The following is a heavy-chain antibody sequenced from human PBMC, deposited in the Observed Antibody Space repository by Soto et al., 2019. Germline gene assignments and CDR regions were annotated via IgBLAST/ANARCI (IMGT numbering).Heavy chain of an antibody. CDR1: GGSISDYY. V-gene: IGHV4-59*01. CDR2: IYYSGST. D-gene: IGHD1-26*01. J-gene: IGHJ4*02. Sequence: SETLSLTCTVSGGSISDYYWSWIRQPPGKGLEWIGYIYYSGSTSYNPSLKSRVTISVDTSKNQFSLKLTSVTAADTAVYYCARSTAGATVPAYWGQGTLVTVSS. CDR3: ARSTAGATVPAY.